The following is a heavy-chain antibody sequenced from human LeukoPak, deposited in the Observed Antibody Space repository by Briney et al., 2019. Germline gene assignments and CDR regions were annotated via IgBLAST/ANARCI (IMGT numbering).Heavy chain of an antibody. J-gene: IGHJ3*02. Sequence: ASVKVSCKASGYTFTSYYMHWVRQAPGQGLEWMGIINPSGGSTSYAQKFQGRVTMIRDTSTSTVYMELSSLRSEDTAVYYCARDQAVGATLGAFDIWGQGTMVTVSS. CDR1: GYTFTSYY. V-gene: IGHV1-46*01. CDR3: ARDQAVGATLGAFDI. D-gene: IGHD1-26*01. CDR2: INPSGGST.